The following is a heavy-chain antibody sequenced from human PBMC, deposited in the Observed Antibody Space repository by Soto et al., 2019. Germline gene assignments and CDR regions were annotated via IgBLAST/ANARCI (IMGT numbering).Heavy chain of an antibody. CDR1: GGSVSSGDYY. V-gene: IGHV4-61*08. CDR3: ARIPVYTYMINWFDP. CDR2: IYYSGST. D-gene: IGHD3-16*01. Sequence: SESLSLTCTASGGSVSSGDYYWSWIRQPPGKGLEWIGYIYYSGSTNYNPSLKRRVSISLDTSKNQFSLRLSSVTAADTAVYYCARIPVYTYMINWFDPWGQGTLVTVSS. J-gene: IGHJ5*02.